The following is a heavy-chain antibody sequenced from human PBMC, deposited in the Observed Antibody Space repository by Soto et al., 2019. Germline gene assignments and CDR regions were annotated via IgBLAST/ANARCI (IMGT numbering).Heavy chain of an antibody. CDR2: IIPIFGTA. CDR3: ARYYDSRGYHLYFDY. J-gene: IGHJ4*02. Sequence: RASVKVSCKASGGTFSSYAISWVRQAPGQGLEWMGGIIPIFGTANYAQKFQGRVTITADKSTSTAYMELSSLRSEDTAVYSCARYYDSRGYHLYFDYWGQGTLVTVSS. D-gene: IGHD3-22*01. CDR1: GGTFSSYA. V-gene: IGHV1-69*06.